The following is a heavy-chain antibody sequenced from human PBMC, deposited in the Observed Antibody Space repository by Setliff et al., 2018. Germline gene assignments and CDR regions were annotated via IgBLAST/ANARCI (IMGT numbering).Heavy chain of an antibody. CDR2: IYHRGRK. V-gene: IGHV4-38-2*01. Sequence: SETLSLTCAVSGASINSGHYWGWIRQPPGKGLEWIATIYHRGRKYYNPSLQSRVSVSLDTSKNHFSLRLTSMTAADTAVYYCASPRRDDLDSPFDPFDIWGHGTRVTVSS. CDR1: GASINSGHY. CDR3: ASPRRDDLDSPFDPFDI. D-gene: IGHD3-3*01. J-gene: IGHJ3*02.